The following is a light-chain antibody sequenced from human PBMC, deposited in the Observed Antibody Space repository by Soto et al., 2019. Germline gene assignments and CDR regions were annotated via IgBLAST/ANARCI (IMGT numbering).Light chain of an antibody. V-gene: IGLV2-14*03. Sequence: QSVLTKPASGSGFPGQSITISCTGASSDVGGYNYVSWYQQYPGKAPKLMIFDVSNRPSGVSNRFSGSKSGNTASLTISGLQAEDEADYYCSSYARSGTYVFGSGTKVTVL. J-gene: IGLJ1*01. CDR1: SSDVGGYNY. CDR2: DVS. CDR3: SSYARSGTYV.